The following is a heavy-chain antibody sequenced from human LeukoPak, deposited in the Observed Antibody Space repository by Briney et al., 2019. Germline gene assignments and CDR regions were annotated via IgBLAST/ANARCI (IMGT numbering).Heavy chain of an antibody. V-gene: IGHV1-8*03. Sequence: ASVKVSCKASGYTFTSYDINWVRQATGQGLEWMGWMNPNSGNTGYAQKFQGRVTITRNTSISTAYMELSSLRSEDTAVYYCARAEGDGYKKDYWGQGTLVTVSS. CDR2: MNPNSGNT. J-gene: IGHJ4*02. D-gene: IGHD5-24*01. CDR1: GYTFTSYD. CDR3: ARAEGDGYKKDY.